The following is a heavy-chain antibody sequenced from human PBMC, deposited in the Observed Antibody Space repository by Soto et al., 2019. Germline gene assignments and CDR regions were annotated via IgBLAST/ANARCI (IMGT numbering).Heavy chain of an antibody. CDR3: ARSSGWNRFDY. D-gene: IGHD6-19*01. J-gene: IGHJ4*02. CDR1: GFSVSPHY. V-gene: IGHV3-66*01. CDR2: IYSGTTT. Sequence: VLLVESGGGLVQPGGSLRLSCAVSGFSVSPHYMNWVRQAPGKGLEWVSVIYSGTTTNYGDSVKGRFTISRDNSKNTLYLQMDSVRAEDTAVYYCARSSGWNRFDYWGQGTLVTVSS.